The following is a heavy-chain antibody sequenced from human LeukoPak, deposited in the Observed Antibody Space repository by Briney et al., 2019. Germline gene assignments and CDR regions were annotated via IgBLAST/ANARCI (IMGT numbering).Heavy chain of an antibody. CDR1: GFTFSSYS. J-gene: IGHJ4*02. V-gene: IGHV3-21*01. D-gene: IGHD2-21*01. Sequence: PGGSLRLSCAASGFTFSSYSMNWVRQAPGKGLEWVSSISSSSSYIYYADSVKGRFIISRDNAKNSLYLQMNSLRAEDTAVYYCARDSPYCGGDCYVFDYWGQGTLVTVSS. CDR2: ISSSSSYI. CDR3: ARDSPYCGGDCYVFDY.